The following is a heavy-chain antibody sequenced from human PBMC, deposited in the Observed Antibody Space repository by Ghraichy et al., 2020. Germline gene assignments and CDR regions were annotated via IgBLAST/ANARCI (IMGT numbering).Heavy chain of an antibody. CDR2: ISWDGGST. CDR3: AKDAGSVWEGGRGDYGMDV. J-gene: IGHJ6*01. D-gene: IGHD2-8*02. Sequence: GGSLRLSCAASGFTFDDYTMHWVRQAPGKGLEWVSLISWDGGSTYYADSVKGRFTISRDNSKNSLYLQMNSLRTEDTALYYCAKDAGSVWEGGRGDYGMDVGGQGSTVTVCS. CDR1: GFTFDDYT. V-gene: IGHV3-43*01.